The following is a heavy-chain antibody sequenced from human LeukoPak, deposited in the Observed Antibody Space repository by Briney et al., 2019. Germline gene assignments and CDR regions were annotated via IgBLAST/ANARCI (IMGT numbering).Heavy chain of an antibody. J-gene: IGHJ4*02. CDR1: GFTFSSYG. V-gene: IGHV3-30*02. CDR2: IWYDGGNK. D-gene: IGHD5-18*01. CDR3: AKTGVKYSYGSYFDY. Sequence: GGSLRLSCAASGFTFSSYGMHWVRQAPGKGLEWVAVIWYDGGNKYYADSVKGRFTISRDNSKNTLYLQMNSLRAEDTAVYYCAKTGVKYSYGSYFDYWGQGTLVTVSS.